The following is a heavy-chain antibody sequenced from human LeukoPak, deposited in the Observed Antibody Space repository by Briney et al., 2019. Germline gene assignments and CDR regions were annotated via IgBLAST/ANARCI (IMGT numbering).Heavy chain of an antibody. D-gene: IGHD3-22*01. V-gene: IGHV3-30*03. CDR1: GFTFSSYG. CDR3: ARDGDYFESSAYSPGTY. J-gene: IGHJ4*02. CDR2: ISHDGSKK. Sequence: GGSLRLSCVASGFTFSSYGMHWVRQAPGKGLEWVAVISHDGSKKYYADSVKGRFTISRDNSKKTLYLQMNSLRAEDTAVYYCARDGDYFESSAYSPGTYWGKGTLVNVSP.